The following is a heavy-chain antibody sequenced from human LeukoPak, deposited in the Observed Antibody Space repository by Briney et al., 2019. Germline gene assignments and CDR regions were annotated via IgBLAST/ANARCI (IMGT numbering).Heavy chain of an antibody. CDR2: FDPEEAKM. Sequence: ASVRVSCKVSGYSVTELSMQWVRQAPRKGLECLGGFDPEEAKMVYAQKFQGRVTMTEDTSTDTAYMELRGLTSEDTAVYYCATRSGDFWSGYVEWGQGSLVAVSS. CDR1: GYSVTELS. CDR3: ATRSGDFWSGYVE. J-gene: IGHJ4*02. D-gene: IGHD3-3*01. V-gene: IGHV1-24*01.